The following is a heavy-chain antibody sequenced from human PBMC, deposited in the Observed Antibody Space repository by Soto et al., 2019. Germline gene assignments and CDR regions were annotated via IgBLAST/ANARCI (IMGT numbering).Heavy chain of an antibody. D-gene: IGHD7-27*01. V-gene: IGHV4-30-4*01. CDR2: IYDGGRT. Sequence: QVQLQESGPGLVKPSQTLSLTCTVSGGSISTVDYWWSWIRQSPDMGLEWIGHIYDGGRTYNNPSLERRVTTSVDTSTSQLSLTLSSVSAADTAVYYCARGPSGDKVDSWGQGTLVTVSS. CDR3: ARGPSGDKVDS. CDR1: GGSISTVDYW. J-gene: IGHJ4*02.